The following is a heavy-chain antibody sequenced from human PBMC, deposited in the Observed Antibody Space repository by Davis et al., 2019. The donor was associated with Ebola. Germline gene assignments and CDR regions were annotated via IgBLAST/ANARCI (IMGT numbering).Heavy chain of an antibody. Sequence: SETLSLTCAVYGGSFSGYYWSCVRQPPGKGLEWIGEITHSGSTNYYPSLMSRVTISVDKSKNHFSLKLSAVTAADTAVYYCARLEGGYGMDVWGQGTTVTVSS. CDR3: ARLEGGYGMDV. V-gene: IGHV4-34*01. D-gene: IGHD1-1*01. CDR1: GGSFSGYY. J-gene: IGHJ6*02. CDR2: ITHSGST.